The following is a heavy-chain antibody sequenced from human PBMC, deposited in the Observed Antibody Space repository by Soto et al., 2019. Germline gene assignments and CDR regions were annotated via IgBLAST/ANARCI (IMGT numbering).Heavy chain of an antibody. CDR3: ATGGGELPLFDP. D-gene: IGHD3-10*01. V-gene: IGHV1-24*01. CDR2: FDPEDGET. J-gene: IGHJ5*02. Sequence: ASVKVSCKVSGYTLTELSMHWVRQAPGKGLEWMGGFDPEDGETIYAQKFQGRVTMTEDTSTDTAYMELSSLRSEDTAVYYCATGGGELPLFDPWGQGTLVTVSS. CDR1: GYTLTELS.